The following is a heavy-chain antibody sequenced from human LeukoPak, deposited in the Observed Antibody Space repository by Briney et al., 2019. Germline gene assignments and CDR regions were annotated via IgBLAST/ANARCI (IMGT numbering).Heavy chain of an antibody. J-gene: IGHJ4*02. CDR2: ISGSGGST. Sequence: GGSLRLSCAASGFTFSSYAMSWVRQAPGKGLEWVSAISGSGGSTYYADSVKGRFTISRDNSKNTLYLQMNSLRAEDTAVYYCAKDGPITIFGVVQPLVYWGQGTLVTVSS. CDR1: GFTFSSYA. D-gene: IGHD3-3*01. V-gene: IGHV3-23*01. CDR3: AKDGPITIFGVVQPLVY.